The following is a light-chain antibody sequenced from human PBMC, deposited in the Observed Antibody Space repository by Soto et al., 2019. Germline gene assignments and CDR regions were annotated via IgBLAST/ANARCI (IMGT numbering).Light chain of an antibody. CDR3: QQYNKWPLT. V-gene: IGKV3-15*01. J-gene: IGKJ2*01. CDR1: QSLSSN. CDR2: GAS. Sequence: EIVMTQSPATLSVSPGERATLSCRASQSLSSNLAWYQQKPGQAPRLLIYGASTRATGIPARFSGSGSGTEFTLTISSLQSEDFAIYYCQQYNKWPLTFGQGTKLEIK.